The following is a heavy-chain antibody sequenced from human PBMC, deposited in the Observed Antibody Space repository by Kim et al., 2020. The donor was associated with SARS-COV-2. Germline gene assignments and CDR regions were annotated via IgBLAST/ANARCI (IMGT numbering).Heavy chain of an antibody. J-gene: IGHJ2*01. CDR2: IWYDGSNK. D-gene: IGHD6-13*01. Sequence: GGSLRLSCAASGFTFRSYGMNWVRQAPGKGLEWVAVIWYDGSNKYYADSVKGRFTISRDNSKNTLYLEMNSLRAEDTAVYYCARDTSDLASAGSWGWYFDICGRGTLVTVSS. CDR3: ARDTSDLASAGSWGWYFDI. CDR1: GFTFRSYG. V-gene: IGHV3-33*01.